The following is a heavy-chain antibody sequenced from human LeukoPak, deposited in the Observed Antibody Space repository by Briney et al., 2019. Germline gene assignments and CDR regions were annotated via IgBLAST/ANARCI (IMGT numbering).Heavy chain of an antibody. D-gene: IGHD6-13*01. J-gene: IGHJ4*01. CDR2: ISGSGGST. V-gene: IGHV3-23*01. Sequence: GGSLRLSCAASGFTFSSYGMSWVRQAPGKGLEWVSAISGSGGSTYYADSVKGRFTISRDNAMNSLYLQMNSLRAEDTAVYYCANSPYSSSLLDYWGHGTLVTVFS. CDR1: GFTFSSYG. CDR3: ANSPYSSSLLDY.